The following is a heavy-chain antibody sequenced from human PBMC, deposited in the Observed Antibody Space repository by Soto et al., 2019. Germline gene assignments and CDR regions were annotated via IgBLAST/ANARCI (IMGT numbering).Heavy chain of an antibody. CDR2: ISYDGSNK. CDR3: ARVRVVTAILRYGMDV. D-gene: IGHD2-21*02. J-gene: IGHJ6*02. CDR1: GFTFSSYA. Sequence: GGSLRLSCAASGFTFSSYAMHWVRQAPGKGLEWVAVISYDGSNKYYADSVKGRFTISRDNSKNTLYLQMNSLRAEDTAVYYCARVRVVTAILRYGMDVWGQGTTVTVSS. V-gene: IGHV3-30-3*01.